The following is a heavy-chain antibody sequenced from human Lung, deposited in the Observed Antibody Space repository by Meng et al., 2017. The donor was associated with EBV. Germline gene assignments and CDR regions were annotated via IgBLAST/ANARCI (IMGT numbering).Heavy chain of an antibody. D-gene: IGHD3-22*01. Sequence: QLKLVQAGAGVKRTGASVKVSCKASGYTFTGYYMQWVRQAPGQGLEWMGRINPNNGGANYAQQFQGRVTMTTDTSISTAYMELSRLRSDDTAVYYCARDLSGYYSFVDYWGQGTLVTVSS. CDR3: ARDLSGYYSFVDY. V-gene: IGHV1-2*06. J-gene: IGHJ4*02. CDR1: GYTFTGYY. CDR2: INPNNGGA.